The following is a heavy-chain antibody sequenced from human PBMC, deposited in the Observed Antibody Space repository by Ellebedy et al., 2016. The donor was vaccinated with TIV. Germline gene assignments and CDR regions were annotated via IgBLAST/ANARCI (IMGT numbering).Heavy chain of an antibody. J-gene: IGHJ4*02. CDR1: GFSLTNIIMG. V-gene: IGHV2-26*01. CDR2: IFSNDEK. Sequence: SGPTLVKPKETLTLTCTVSGFSLTNIIMGVSWIRQPPGKALEWLAHIFSNDEKSYSTSLEARLSISKETAKSQVVLTVANMDPVDTAKYYCVRALKYCGGDCTYKFDFWGQGALVTVSS. D-gene: IGHD2-21*02. CDR3: VRALKYCGGDCTYKFDF.